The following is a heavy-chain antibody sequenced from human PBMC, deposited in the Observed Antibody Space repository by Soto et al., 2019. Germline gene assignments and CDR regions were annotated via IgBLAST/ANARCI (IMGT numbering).Heavy chain of an antibody. J-gene: IGHJ6*02. D-gene: IGHD2-21*01. V-gene: IGHV1-18*01. Sequence: ASVKVSCKASGYRFETYGMTWVRQAPGQGLEWMGWISAYSVDTYNAQKFQDRVTMTTDTSTGTAYMELRGLRSDDTAVYYCARRHEVIRGALDVWGQGTTVTVSS. CDR3: ARRHEVIRGALDV. CDR2: ISAYSVDT. CDR1: GYRFETYG.